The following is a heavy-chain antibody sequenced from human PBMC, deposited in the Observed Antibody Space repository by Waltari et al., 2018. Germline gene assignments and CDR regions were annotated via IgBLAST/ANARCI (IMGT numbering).Heavy chain of an antibody. CDR2: VDPEDGET. CDR1: GYTFPDYY. V-gene: IGHV1-69-2*01. D-gene: IGHD3-16*01. Sequence: EVQLVQSGAEVKKPGATVKISCKASGYTFPDYYMHWVQQAPGKGLEWMGRVDPEDGETIYAEKFQGRVTITADTSKDTAYMELSSLRSEDTAVYYCATVDDYVWGRFPFDYWGQGTLVTVSS. J-gene: IGHJ4*02. CDR3: ATVDDYVWGRFPFDY.